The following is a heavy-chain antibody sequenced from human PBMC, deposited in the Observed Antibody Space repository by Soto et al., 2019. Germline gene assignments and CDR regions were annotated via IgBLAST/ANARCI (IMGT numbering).Heavy chain of an antibody. CDR1: GFTFSNAW. V-gene: IGHV3-15*01. CDR2: IKSKTDGGTT. J-gene: IGHJ3*02. D-gene: IGHD4-17*01. Sequence: GGSLRLSCAASGFTFSNAWMSWVRQAPGKGLEWVGRIKSKTDGGTTDYAAPVKGRFTISRDDSKNTLYLQMNSLKTEDTAVYYCTTDRPVTDAFDIWGQGTMVTVSS. CDR3: TTDRPVTDAFDI.